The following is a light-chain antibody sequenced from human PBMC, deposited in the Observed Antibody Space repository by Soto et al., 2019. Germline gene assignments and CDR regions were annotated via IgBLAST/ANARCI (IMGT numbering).Light chain of an antibody. V-gene: IGLV3-21*02. CDR1: KVGSKS. CDR2: DDT. J-gene: IGLJ1*01. Sequence: ELTQPPSVSVSPGQTARISCGGNKVGSKSVHWYQQKPGQAPVLVVHDDTDRPSGIPERFSGSKSVNTATLIISRVEVGDEADYYCQVWESSSNQYVFGTGTKVTVL. CDR3: QVWESSSNQYV.